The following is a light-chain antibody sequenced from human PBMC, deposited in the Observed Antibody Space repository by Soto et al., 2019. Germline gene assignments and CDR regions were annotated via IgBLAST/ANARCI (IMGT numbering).Light chain of an antibody. J-gene: IGLJ3*02. CDR1: SSNIGRNT. V-gene: IGLV1-44*01. Sequence: QSVLTQPPSASGTPGQRVTISCFGSSSNIGRNTVNSYQQFPGTAPKLLIYSKNQRPSGVPDRFSASTSGTSAALAISGLQSEDEADYYCAAWDDSPIGWVFGGGTKLTVL. CDR3: AAWDDSPIGWV. CDR2: SKN.